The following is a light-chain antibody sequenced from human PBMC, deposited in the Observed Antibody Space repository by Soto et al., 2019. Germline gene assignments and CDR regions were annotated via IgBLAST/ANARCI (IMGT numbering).Light chain of an antibody. CDR3: QQYGNSPPYT. CDR1: QSVSSSY. J-gene: IGKJ2*01. CDR2: GAS. Sequence: EIVLTPSPGTLSLSPGERATLSCRASQSVSSSYLAWYQQKPGQAPRLLIYGASSRATGIPDRFSGSGSGTDFTLTISRLEPEDFAVYYCQQYGNSPPYTFGQGTKLEIK. V-gene: IGKV3-20*01.